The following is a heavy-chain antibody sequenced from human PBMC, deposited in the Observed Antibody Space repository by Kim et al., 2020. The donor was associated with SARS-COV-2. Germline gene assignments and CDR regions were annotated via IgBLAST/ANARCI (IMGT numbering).Heavy chain of an antibody. Sequence: SETLSLTCAVYGGSFSGYYWSWIRQPPGKGLEWIGEINHSGSTNYNPSLKSRVTISVDTSKNQFSLKLSSVTAADTAVYYCARGLNYDFWSGYKYYYYY. D-gene: IGHD3-3*01. CDR3: ARGLNYDFWSGYKYYYYY. J-gene: IGHJ6*01. CDR2: INHSGST. CDR1: GGSFSGYY. V-gene: IGHV4-34*01.